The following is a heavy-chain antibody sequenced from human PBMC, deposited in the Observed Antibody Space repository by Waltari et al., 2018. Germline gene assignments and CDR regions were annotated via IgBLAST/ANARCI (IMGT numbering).Heavy chain of an antibody. CDR2: ISESGDDI. D-gene: IGHD2-2*01. CDR3: ASCSRSSCYQGGFDY. J-gene: IGHJ4*02. V-gene: IGHV3-48*03. CDR1: GFTFSRYE. Sequence: EVQLVESGGGLVQPGGSLRLSCPASGFTFSRYELNWVRQAPGKGLEWVSHISESGDDIYYADSVKGRFTLSRDNAKNSVSLQMNNLRDDDTALYYCASCSRSSCYQGGFDYWGQGTLVTFTS.